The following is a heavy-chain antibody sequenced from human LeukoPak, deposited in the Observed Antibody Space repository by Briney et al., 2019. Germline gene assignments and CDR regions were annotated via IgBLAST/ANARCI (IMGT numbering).Heavy chain of an antibody. Sequence: SETLSLTCTVSGGSISSYYWSWIRQPPGKGLEWIGYIYYSGSTNYNPSLKSRVTISVDTSKNQFSLKLSSVTAADTAVYYCARVRLEGTFYHYYYYMDVWGKGTTVTVSS. V-gene: IGHV4-59*01. D-gene: IGHD1-1*01. CDR1: GGSISSYY. J-gene: IGHJ6*03. CDR2: IYYSGST. CDR3: ARVRLEGTFYHYYYYMDV.